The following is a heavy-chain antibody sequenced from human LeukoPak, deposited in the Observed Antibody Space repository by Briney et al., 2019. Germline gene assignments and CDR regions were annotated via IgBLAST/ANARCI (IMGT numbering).Heavy chain of an antibody. Sequence: GGSLRLSCAASGFTFSSYGMHWVRQAPGKGLEWVAVISYDGSNKYYADSVKGRFTISRDNSKNTLYLQMNSLRAEDTAVYYCAKAPDDAFDIWGQGTMVTVSS. J-gene: IGHJ3*02. CDR1: GFTFSSYG. CDR2: ISYDGSNK. CDR3: AKAPDDAFDI. D-gene: IGHD1-14*01. V-gene: IGHV3-30*18.